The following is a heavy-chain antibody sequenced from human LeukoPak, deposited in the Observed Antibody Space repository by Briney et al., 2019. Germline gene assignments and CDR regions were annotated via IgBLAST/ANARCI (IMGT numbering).Heavy chain of an antibody. D-gene: IGHD6-19*01. CDR2: IWYDGSNK. CDR3: ARGPPYSSGWSYFDY. J-gene: IGHJ4*02. V-gene: IGHV3-33*08. CDR1: GFTFSSYG. Sequence: PGGSLRLSCAASGFTFSSYGMHWVRQAPGKGLEWVAVIWYDGSNKYYADPVKGRFTISRDNSKNTLYLQMNSLRAEDTAVYYCARGPPYSSGWSYFDYWGQGTLVTVSS.